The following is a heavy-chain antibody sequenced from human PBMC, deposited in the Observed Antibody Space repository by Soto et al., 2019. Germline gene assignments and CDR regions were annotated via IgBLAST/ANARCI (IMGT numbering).Heavy chain of an antibody. D-gene: IGHD5-18*01. J-gene: IGHJ4*02. Sequence: ASGGTVSSYTIRWVGQAPGQGLEWMGGIIPIFGTANYAQKFQGRVTITADKSTSTAYMELSSLRSEDTAVYYWARGVDTAMVYSDFWGQGTLVTGS. CDR2: IIPIFGTA. CDR3: ARGVDTAMVYSDF. CDR1: GGTVSSYT. V-gene: IGHV1-69*06.